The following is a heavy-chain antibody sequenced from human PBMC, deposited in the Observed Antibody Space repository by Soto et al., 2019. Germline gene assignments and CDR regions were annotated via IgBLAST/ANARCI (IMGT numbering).Heavy chain of an antibody. CDR1: GFTFSSYG. D-gene: IGHD6-6*01. V-gene: IGHV3-30*03. CDR3: ATTSSSVGY. Sequence: VQLVESGGGVVQPGRSLRLSCAASGFTFSSYGMHWVRQAPGKGLEWVAVISYDGSNKYYADSVKGRFTISRDNSKNTLYLQMNSLRAEDTAVYYCATTSSSVGYWGQGTLVTVSS. CDR2: ISYDGSNK. J-gene: IGHJ4*02.